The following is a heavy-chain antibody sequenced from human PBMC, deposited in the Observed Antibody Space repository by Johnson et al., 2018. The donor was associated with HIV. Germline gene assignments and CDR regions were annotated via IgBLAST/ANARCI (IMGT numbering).Heavy chain of an antibody. CDR3: ARGTIIMFRGVIGFDI. J-gene: IGHJ3*02. CDR2: IYDGGRT. V-gene: IGHV3-66*01. D-gene: IGHD3-10*01. Sequence: VQLVESEGGVVRPGGSLRLSCAASGFIFEDYAMHWVRQAPGRGLEWVSVIYDGGRTYYGDSVKGRFTISGDTSKNTLHREMNSLRAEDTAMYYCARGTIIMFRGVIGFDIWGQGTMVTVSS. CDR1: GFIFEDYA.